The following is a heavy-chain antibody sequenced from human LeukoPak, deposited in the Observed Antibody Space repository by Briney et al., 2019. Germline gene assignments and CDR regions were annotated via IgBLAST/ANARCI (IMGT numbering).Heavy chain of an antibody. CDR1: GGSISSDY. J-gene: IGHJ4*02. Sequence: PSETLSLTCTVSGGSISSDYWSWIRQPPGKGLEWIGYNYYSGSTNYNPSLKSRVTTSVDTSKNQFSLKLSSVTAADTAVYYCVRHVVELGVNAAFDYWGRGTLVTVSS. V-gene: IGHV4-59*08. D-gene: IGHD2-21*01. CDR3: VRHVVELGVNAAFDY. CDR2: NYYSGST.